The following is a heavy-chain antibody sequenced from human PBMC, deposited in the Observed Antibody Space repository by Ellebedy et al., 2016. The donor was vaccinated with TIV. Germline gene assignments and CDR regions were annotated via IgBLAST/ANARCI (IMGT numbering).Heavy chain of an antibody. CDR1: GYSFTNYW. CDR2: IYPGDDDT. D-gene: IGHD3-10*01. Sequence: GESLKISCKGSGYSFTNYWIGWVRQMPGKGLEWMGIIYPGDDDTRYSPSFQGQVTISADKSSSTAYLQWGSLKASDTAMYYCASAKYYGSGTYAHYLDYWGQGTLVTVSS. J-gene: IGHJ4*02. V-gene: IGHV5-51*01. CDR3: ASAKYYGSGTYAHYLDY.